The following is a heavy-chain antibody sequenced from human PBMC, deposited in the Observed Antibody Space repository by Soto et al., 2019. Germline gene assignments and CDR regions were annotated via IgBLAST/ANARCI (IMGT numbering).Heavy chain of an antibody. Sequence: GGSLRLSCTASGFTYDDYAMHWVRQAPGKGLEWVSGISWNSGNIGYVDSVKGRFTISRDNAKNSLYLQMNSLRAEDTALYYCAKDREYSARGFDQWGQGTLVTVSS. CDR3: AKDREYSARGFDQ. CDR1: GFTYDDYA. J-gene: IGHJ4*02. CDR2: ISWNSGNI. V-gene: IGHV3-9*01. D-gene: IGHD6-6*01.